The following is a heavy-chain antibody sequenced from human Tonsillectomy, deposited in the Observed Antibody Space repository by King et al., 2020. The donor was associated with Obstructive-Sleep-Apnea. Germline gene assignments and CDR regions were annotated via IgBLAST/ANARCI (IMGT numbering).Heavy chain of an antibody. V-gene: IGHV3-30*04. CDR2: ISYDGNNK. Sequence: HVQLVESGGGVVQPGRSLRLSCAASGFTFRSYAMHWVRQAPGKGLEWVAVISYDGNNKYYADSVKGRFTISRDNSMNTLYLQMSSLRAEDTAVYFCARDRQRGIAARHGLHYYYYGMDVWGQGTTVTVSS. CDR1: GFTFRSYA. D-gene: IGHD6-6*01. CDR3: ARDRQRGIAARHGLHYYYYGMDV. J-gene: IGHJ6*02.